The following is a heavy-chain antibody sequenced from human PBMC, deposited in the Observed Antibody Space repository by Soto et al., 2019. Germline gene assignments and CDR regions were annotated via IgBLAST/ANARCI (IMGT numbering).Heavy chain of an antibody. D-gene: IGHD2-2*02. J-gene: IGHJ6*02. CDR3: ARLLNCISTSRYMRYYYGMDV. CDR2: IYYSGST. Sequence: QLQLQESGPGLVKPSETLSLTCTVSGGSISSSSYYWGWIRQPPGKGLEWIGSIYYSGSTYYNPSLKSRVTISVDTSTNQFSLKLSSVTAADTAVYYCARLLNCISTSRYMRYYYGMDVWGQGTTVTVSS. V-gene: IGHV4-39*01. CDR1: GGSISSSSYY.